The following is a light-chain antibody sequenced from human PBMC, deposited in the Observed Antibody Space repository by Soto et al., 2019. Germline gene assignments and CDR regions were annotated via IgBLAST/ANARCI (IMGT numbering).Light chain of an antibody. CDR1: QSISSW. J-gene: IGKJ2*02. Sequence: DIQMTQSPSTLSASVGDRVTITCRASQSISSWLAWYQQKPGKAPKLLIYKASNLESGVPSRFSGSASGTEFTLTISSLKPDDLATYYCQQYNGYSGTFGQGTKLEIK. V-gene: IGKV1-5*03. CDR2: KAS. CDR3: QQYNGYSGT.